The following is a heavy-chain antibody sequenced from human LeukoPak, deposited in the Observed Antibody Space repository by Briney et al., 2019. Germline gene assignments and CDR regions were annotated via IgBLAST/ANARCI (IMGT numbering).Heavy chain of an antibody. CDR2: IYTGAT. CDR3: ARDACSGTSCYDY. D-gene: IGHD2-15*01. Sequence: PGGSLRLSCAASGFTVSNNYMTWVRQAPGKGLEWVSIIYTGATYYSDSVKGRFTISRDNSKNTVYLQMNSLRAEDTAVYYCARDACSGTSCYDYWGQGTLVTVSS. V-gene: IGHV3-66*01. CDR1: GFTVSNNY. J-gene: IGHJ4*02.